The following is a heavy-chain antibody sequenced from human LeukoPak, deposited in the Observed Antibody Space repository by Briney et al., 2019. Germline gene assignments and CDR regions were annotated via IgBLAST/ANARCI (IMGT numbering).Heavy chain of an antibody. D-gene: IGHD3-10*01. J-gene: IGHJ4*02. CDR3: AKGSGGTFDY. Sequence: GGSLRLSCAASGFTFDDYAMHWVRQAPGKGLEWVSGISWNSGSIGYADSVKGRFTISRDNAKNSLYLQMNSLRAEDTALYYCAKGSGGTFDYWGQGTLVTVSS. CDR1: GFTFDDYA. CDR2: ISWNSGSI. V-gene: IGHV3-9*01.